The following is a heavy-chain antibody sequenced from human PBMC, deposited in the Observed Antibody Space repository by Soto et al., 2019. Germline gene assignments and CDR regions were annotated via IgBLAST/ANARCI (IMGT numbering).Heavy chain of an antibody. CDR2: ISAYNGNT. CDR3: ARDPPPPDY. J-gene: IGHJ4*02. V-gene: IGHV1-18*01. Sequence: QVQLVQSGAEVKKPGASVQVSCKASGYTCASYAISWMRQAPGQGLEWMGWISAYNGNTNYAQKLQGRVTMTTDTSTSTADMELRSLRSDDTAVYYCARDPPPPDYWGQGTQVTVSS. CDR1: GYTCASYA.